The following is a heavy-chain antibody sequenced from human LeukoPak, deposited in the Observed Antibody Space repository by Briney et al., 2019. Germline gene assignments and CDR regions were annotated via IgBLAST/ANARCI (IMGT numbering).Heavy chain of an antibody. J-gene: IGHJ3*02. CDR1: GYTFTTYA. D-gene: IGHD3-3*01. Sequence: GASVKVSCKASGYTFTTYALTWVRQAPGQRLEWMGWINVGNGNTKSSQKFQGRVTITRDMSASTAYMELSSLRSEDTAVYYCARGLEFRPYYDFWSGYYSSYDAFDIWGQGTMVTVSS. CDR2: INVGNGNT. V-gene: IGHV1-3*01. CDR3: ARGLEFRPYYDFWSGYYSSYDAFDI.